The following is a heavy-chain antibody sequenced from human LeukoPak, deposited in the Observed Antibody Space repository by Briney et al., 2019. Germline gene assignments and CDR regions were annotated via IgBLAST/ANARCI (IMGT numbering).Heavy chain of an antibody. J-gene: IGHJ4*02. Sequence: PGGSLRLSCAASGFTFSTYGMSWVRQAPGKGLEWVSGISGSGGSTFYADSVKGRFTISRDNSKNTLFLQTNSLRAEDTAVYYCAKDSPIGVTMFCAGLDYWGQGTLVTVSS. CDR2: ISGSGGST. V-gene: IGHV3-23*01. D-gene: IGHD3-10*02. CDR1: GFTFSTYG. CDR3: AKDSPIGVTMFCAGLDY.